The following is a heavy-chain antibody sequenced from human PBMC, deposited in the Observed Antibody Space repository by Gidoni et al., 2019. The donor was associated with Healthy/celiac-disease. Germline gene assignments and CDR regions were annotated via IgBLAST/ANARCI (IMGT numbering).Heavy chain of an antibody. CDR1: GFTFSSYR. V-gene: IGHV3-21*01. CDR2: ISSSSSYI. Sequence: EVKLVEPGGGLVKPGGSLRLSCAASGFTFSSYRMNWVRQDPGKGLEWVSSISSSSSYIYYADSVKGRFTISRDNAKNSLYLQMNSLRAEDTAVYYCARWGYYYDSSGYLNPDYWGQGTLVTVSS. J-gene: IGHJ4*02. CDR3: ARWGYYYDSSGYLNPDY. D-gene: IGHD3-22*01.